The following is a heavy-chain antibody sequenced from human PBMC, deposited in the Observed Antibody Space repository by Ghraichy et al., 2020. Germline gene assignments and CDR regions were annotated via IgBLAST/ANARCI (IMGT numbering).Heavy chain of an antibody. J-gene: IGHJ3*02. Sequence: SGPTLVKPTQTLTLTCTFSGFSLSTSGVGVGWIRQPPGKALEWLALIYWNDDKRYSPSLKSRLTITKDTSKNQVVLTMTNMDPVDTATYYCAHTRILTSYDSSGYFAFDIWGQGTMVTVSS. CDR3: AHTRILTSYDSSGYFAFDI. CDR1: GFSLSTSGVG. D-gene: IGHD3-22*01. CDR2: IYWNDDK. V-gene: IGHV2-5*01.